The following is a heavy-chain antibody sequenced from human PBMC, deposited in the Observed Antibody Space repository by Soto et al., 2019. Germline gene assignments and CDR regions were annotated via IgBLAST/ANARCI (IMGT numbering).Heavy chain of an antibody. CDR1: GFTFSSYS. J-gene: IGHJ5*02. Sequence: GGSLRLSCAASGFTFSSYSMNWVRQAPGKGLEWVSSISSSSSYIYYADSVKGRFTISRDNAKNSLYLQMNSLRAEDTAVYYCARDKKVRSKGPFDPWGQGTLVTVSS. CDR3: ARDKKVRSKGPFDP. V-gene: IGHV3-21*01. CDR2: ISSSSSYI. D-gene: IGHD3-10*01.